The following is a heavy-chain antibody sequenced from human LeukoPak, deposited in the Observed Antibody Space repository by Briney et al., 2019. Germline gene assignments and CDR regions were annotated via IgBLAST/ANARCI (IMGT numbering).Heavy chain of an antibody. D-gene: IGHD6-13*01. J-gene: IGHJ3*02. CDR3: ARVTTSSWIYFSDAFDI. Sequence: PSETLSLTCTVSGYSISSGYYWGWIRQPPGKGLEWIGSIYHSGSTYYNPSLKSRVTISVDTSKNQFSLKLSSVTAADTAVYYCARVTTSSWIYFSDAFDIWGQGTMVTVSS. CDR2: IYHSGST. V-gene: IGHV4-38-2*02. CDR1: GYSISSGYY.